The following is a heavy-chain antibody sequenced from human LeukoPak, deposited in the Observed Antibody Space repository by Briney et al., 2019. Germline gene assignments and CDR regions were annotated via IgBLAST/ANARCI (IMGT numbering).Heavy chain of an antibody. V-gene: IGHV4-4*07. CDR1: GGSISSYY. Sequence: SETLSLTCTVSGGSISSYYWSWIRQPAGKGPEWIGRIYTSGSTNYKPSLKSRVTMSVDTSKNQFSLKLSSVTAADTAVYYCARAPARYSSSWYPPDYWGQGTLVTVSS. CDR2: IYTSGST. D-gene: IGHD6-13*01. CDR3: ARAPARYSSSWYPPDY. J-gene: IGHJ4*02.